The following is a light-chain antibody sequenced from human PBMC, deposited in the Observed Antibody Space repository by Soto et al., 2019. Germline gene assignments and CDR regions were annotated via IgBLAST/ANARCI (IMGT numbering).Light chain of an antibody. V-gene: IGKV3-15*01. Sequence: ETVVTQSPATLSVSPGETASLSCRSSQSFTRSLAWYQQKPGQAPRLLIYGASTRATGIPARFTGSGSGTEFTLTISNLQSEDFAVYYCQQYNPWPRTFGQGTKVEMK. CDR3: QQYNPWPRT. J-gene: IGKJ1*01. CDR2: GAS. CDR1: QSFTRS.